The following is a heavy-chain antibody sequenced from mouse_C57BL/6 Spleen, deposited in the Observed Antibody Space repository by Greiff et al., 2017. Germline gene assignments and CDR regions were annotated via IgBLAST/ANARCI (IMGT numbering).Heavy chain of an antibody. CDR3: AREVDNYGYDQGAWFAY. V-gene: IGHV1-81*01. CDR1: GYTFTSYG. D-gene: IGHD2-2*01. CDR2: IYPRSGNT. Sequence: QVQLQQSGAELARPGASVKLSCKASGYTFTSYGISWVKQRTGQGLEWIGEIYPRSGNTYYNEKFKGKATLTADKSSSTAYMALRSLTSEDSAVYFCAREVDNYGYDQGAWFAYWGQGTLVTVSA. J-gene: IGHJ3*01.